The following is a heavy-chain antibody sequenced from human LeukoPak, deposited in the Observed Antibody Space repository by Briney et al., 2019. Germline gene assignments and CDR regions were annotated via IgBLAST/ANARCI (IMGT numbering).Heavy chain of an antibody. CDR3: ARDAYSGSYPFYYYYYYMDV. CDR1: GGSISSSSYY. V-gene: IGHV4-39*07. J-gene: IGHJ6*03. Sequence: PSETLSLTCTVSGGSISSSSYYWGWIRQPPGKGLEWIGSIYYSWSTYYNPSLKSRVTISVDTSKNQFSLKLSSVTAADTAVYYCARDAYSGSYPFYYYYYYMDVWGKGTTVTVSS. D-gene: IGHD1-26*01. CDR2: IYYSWST.